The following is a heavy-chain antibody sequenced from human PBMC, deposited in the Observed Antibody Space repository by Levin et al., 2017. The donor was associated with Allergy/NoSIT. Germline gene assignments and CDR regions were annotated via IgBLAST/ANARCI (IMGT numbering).Heavy chain of an antibody. CDR2: ISGYNGDT. CDR3: ARERGILRFLEWPLSGMDV. D-gene: IGHD3-3*01. CDR1: GYRLTNYG. J-gene: IGHJ6*02. V-gene: IGHV1-18*01. Sequence: ASVKVSCKAAGYRLTNYGMSWVRQAPGQGLEWMGWISGYNGDTKYAERFQDRVTMTTDTSTTTVYMELRRLKSDDTAVYYCARERGILRFLEWPLSGMDVWGQGTTVTVSS.